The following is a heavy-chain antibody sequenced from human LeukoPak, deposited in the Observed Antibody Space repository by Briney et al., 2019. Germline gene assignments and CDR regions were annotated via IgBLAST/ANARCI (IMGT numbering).Heavy chain of an antibody. J-gene: IGHJ4*02. V-gene: IGHV3-73*01. D-gene: IGHD3-10*01. CDR3: TTIASSGY. CDR2: IRSKANSYAT. Sequence: GGSLKLSCAASGFTFSGSAMHWVRQASGKGLEGVGRIRSKANSYATAYAASVKGRFTIYRDDSKNTAYLQMNSLKTEDTAVYYCTTIASSGYWGQGTLVTVSS. CDR1: GFTFSGSA.